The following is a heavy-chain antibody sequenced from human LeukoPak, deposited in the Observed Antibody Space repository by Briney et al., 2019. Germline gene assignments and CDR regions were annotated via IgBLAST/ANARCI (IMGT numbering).Heavy chain of an antibody. CDR2: IYSGGST. CDR3: AKDPSTGGDGYYFDY. V-gene: IGHV3-66*02. D-gene: IGHD5-24*01. CDR1: GFTFSSNG. Sequence: GGSLRLSCAASGFTFSSNGMNWVRQAPGKGLEWVSVIYSGGSTYYADSVKGRFTISRDNSKNTLYLQMNSLRAEDTAVYYCAKDPSTGGDGYYFDYWAREPWSPSPQ. J-gene: IGHJ4*02.